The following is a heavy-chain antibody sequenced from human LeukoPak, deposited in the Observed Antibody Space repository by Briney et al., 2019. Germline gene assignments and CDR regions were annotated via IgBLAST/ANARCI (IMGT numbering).Heavy chain of an antibody. CDR1: GGSISSYY. Sequence: ASETLSLTCTVSGGSISSYYWSWIRQPPGKGLEWIGYIYYSGSTNYNPSLKSRFTISVDTSKNQFSLKLSSVTAADTAVYYCARERGDSSGSFDYWGQGTLVTVSS. CDR3: ARERGDSSGSFDY. V-gene: IGHV4-59*01. D-gene: IGHD3-22*01. CDR2: IYYSGST. J-gene: IGHJ4*02.